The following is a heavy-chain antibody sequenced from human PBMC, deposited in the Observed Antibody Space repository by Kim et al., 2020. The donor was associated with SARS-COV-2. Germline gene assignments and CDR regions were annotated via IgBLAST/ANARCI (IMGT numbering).Heavy chain of an antibody. CDR1: GFTFSSYA. J-gene: IGHJ4*02. V-gene: IGHV3-23*01. D-gene: IGHD1-26*01. CDR3: AKDSLRLVGATDGVFDY. CDR2: ISGSGGST. Sequence: GGSLRLSCAASGFTFSSYAMSWVRQAPGKGLEWVSAISGSGGSTYYADSVKGRFTISRDNSKNTLYLQMNSLRAEDTAVYYCAKDSLRLVGATDGVFDYWGQGTLVTVSS.